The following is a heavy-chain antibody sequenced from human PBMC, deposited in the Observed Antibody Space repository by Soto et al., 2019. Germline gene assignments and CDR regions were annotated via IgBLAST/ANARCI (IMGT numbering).Heavy chain of an antibody. V-gene: IGHV3-30-3*01. CDR2: ISYDGSNA. CDR1: GFIFSSHA. J-gene: IGHJ2*01. CDR3: ARDRYGVGATSRGYWYCDL. Sequence: QVQLVESGGGVVPPGRSLRLSCVDSGFIFSSHAMHWVRQAPGKGLEWVAIISYDGSNAYYADSVKGRFTVSRDNPKNTLYLQMNSLKVEDTAMYYCARDRYGVGATSRGYWYCDLWGRGTLVSVSS. D-gene: IGHD1-26*01.